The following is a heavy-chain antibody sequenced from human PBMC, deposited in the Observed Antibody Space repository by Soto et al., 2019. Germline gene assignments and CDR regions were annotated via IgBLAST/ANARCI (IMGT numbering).Heavy chain of an antibody. J-gene: IGHJ6*03. CDR3: ARWVGYYYYYMDV. CDR1: GYTFTSYG. D-gene: IGHD3-10*01. CDR2: ISAYNGNT. V-gene: IGHV1-18*01. Sequence: QVQLVQSGAEVKKPGASVKVSCQASGYTFTSYGITWVRQAPGQALEWMGWISAYNGNTRYAQKLQRRVTMTTDTSTSIAYMELRSLSSDDTAVYYCARWVGYYYYYMDVWGKGTTVTVSS.